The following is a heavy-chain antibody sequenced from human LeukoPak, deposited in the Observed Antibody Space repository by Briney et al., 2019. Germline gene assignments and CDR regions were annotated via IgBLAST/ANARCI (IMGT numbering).Heavy chain of an antibody. CDR3: ARVGHGYSYGHIDY. CDR2: ISAYNGNT. Sequence: ASVKVSCKASGYTFTSCGISWVRQAPGQGLEWMGWISAYNGNTNYAQKLQGRVTMTTDTSTSTAYMELRSLRSDDTAVYYCARVGHGYSYGHIDYWGQGTLVTVSS. J-gene: IGHJ4*02. CDR1: GYTFTSCG. V-gene: IGHV1-18*01. D-gene: IGHD5-18*01.